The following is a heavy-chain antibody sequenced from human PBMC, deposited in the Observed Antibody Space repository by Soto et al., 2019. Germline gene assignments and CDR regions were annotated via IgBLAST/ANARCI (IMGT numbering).Heavy chain of an antibody. CDR1: GFTFSSYA. V-gene: IGHV3-23*01. CDR3: AKEVGGTVRGRLAY. J-gene: IGHJ4*02. D-gene: IGHD1-26*01. Sequence: EVQLLESGGGLVQAGGSLRLSCAASGFTFSSYALNWVRQAPGKGLEWVSVISAGGGSIYYADSVKGRFTISRDNSKNTRYLQMNSLRAEDTAVYYCAKEVGGTVRGRLAYWGQGSLVTVSS. CDR2: ISAGGGSI.